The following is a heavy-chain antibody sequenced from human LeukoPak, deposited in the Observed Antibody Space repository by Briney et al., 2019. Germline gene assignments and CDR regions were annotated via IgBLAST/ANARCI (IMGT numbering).Heavy chain of an antibody. CDR2: IYQSGST. CDR1: GYSISSGYY. D-gene: IGHD2-2*01. Sequence: PSETLSLTCAVSGYSISSGYYWGWIRQPPGKGLAWIGSIYQSGSTYYNPSLKSRVTISVDTSKNQFSLKLSSVTAADTAVYYCARLPCSSPSCTKGIDYWGQGTLVTVSS. V-gene: IGHV4-38-2*01. J-gene: IGHJ4*02. CDR3: ARLPCSSPSCTKGIDY.